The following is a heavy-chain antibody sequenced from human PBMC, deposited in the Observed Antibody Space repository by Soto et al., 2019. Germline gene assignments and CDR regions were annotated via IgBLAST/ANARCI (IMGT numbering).Heavy chain of an antibody. CDR1: GYTFTSYG. CDR3: ARAYCSSTSCYGAWNWFDP. D-gene: IGHD2-2*01. CDR2: ISTYNGNT. V-gene: IGHV1-18*01. Sequence: GASVKVSCKASGYTFTSYGFSWVRQAPGQGLEWMGWISTYNGNTNYAQKLQGRVTMTTDTSTSTAYMELRSLRSDDTAVYYCARAYCSSTSCYGAWNWFDPWGQGTLVTVSS. J-gene: IGHJ5*02.